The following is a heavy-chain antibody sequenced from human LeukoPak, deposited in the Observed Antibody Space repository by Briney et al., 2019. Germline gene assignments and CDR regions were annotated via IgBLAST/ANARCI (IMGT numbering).Heavy chain of an antibody. J-gene: IGHJ4*02. CDR2: ISGSGGST. CDR3: ARDGLYDSSGYYIDY. V-gene: IGHV3-23*01. D-gene: IGHD3-22*01. Sequence: GGSLRLSCAASGFTFSSYGMSWVRQAPGKGLEWVSAISGSGGSTYYADSVKGRFTISRDNSKNTLYLQMNSLRAEDTAVYYCARDGLYDSSGYYIDYWGQGTLVTVSS. CDR1: GFTFSSYG.